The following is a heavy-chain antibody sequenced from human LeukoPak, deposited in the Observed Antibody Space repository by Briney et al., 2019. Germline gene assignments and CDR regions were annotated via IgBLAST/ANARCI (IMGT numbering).Heavy chain of an antibody. J-gene: IGHJ4*02. D-gene: IGHD2-2*01. CDR2: INTDGSST. CDR1: GFTFSSYW. Sequence: GGSLRLSCAASGFTFSSYWMHWVRQAPGKGLVWVSRINTDGSSTSYADSVKGRFTISRDNAKNTLYLQMNSLRAEDTAVYYCASGYCSSTSCPGDFDYWGQGTLVTVSS. V-gene: IGHV3-74*01. CDR3: ASGYCSSTSCPGDFDY.